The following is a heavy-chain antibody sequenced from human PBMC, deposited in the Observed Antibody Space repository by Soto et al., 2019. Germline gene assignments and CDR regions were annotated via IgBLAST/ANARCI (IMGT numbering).Heavy chain of an antibody. CDR3: AREGSCCGYASHPPLVDL. V-gene: IGHV1-69*13. CDR2: IIPIFGTA. Sequence: SVKVSCKASGGTFSSYAISWVRQAPGRGLEWMGGIIPIFGTANYAQKFQGRVAITADESTSTAYMELSSLRSEDTAVYYCAREGSCCGYASHPPLVDLWGQGTLVTVSS. J-gene: IGHJ5*02. CDR1: GGTFSSYA. D-gene: IGHD2-15*01.